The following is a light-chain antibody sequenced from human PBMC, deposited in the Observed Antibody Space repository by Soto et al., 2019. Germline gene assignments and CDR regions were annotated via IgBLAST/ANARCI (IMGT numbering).Light chain of an antibody. CDR1: RSDVGGYNY. CDR2: EVL. Sequence: QSALTQPPSASGSPGQSVTISCTGTRSDVGGYNYVSWYQQHPGKAPKLMIYEVLKRPSGVPDRFSGSKSGNTASLTVSGLQAEDEADYYCSSYAGSNNFDVFGTGTKVTVL. J-gene: IGLJ1*01. V-gene: IGLV2-8*01. CDR3: SSYAGSNNFDV.